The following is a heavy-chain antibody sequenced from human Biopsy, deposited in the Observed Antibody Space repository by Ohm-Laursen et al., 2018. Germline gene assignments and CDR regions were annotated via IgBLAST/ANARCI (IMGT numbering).Heavy chain of an antibody. V-gene: IGHV4-59*11. D-gene: IGHD4-23*01. CDR2: ISHTGYT. CDR3: ARGSNEYGGLYFPH. J-gene: IGHJ1*01. CDR1: GGSFTGHY. Sequence: GTLSLTCTVSGGSFTGHYWTWIRQPPGKGLVCIGHISHTGYTSYNSSLESRVTISLDTSRKHFSLRLTSLAAADTAVYYCARGSNEYGGLYFPHWGQGTLVTVSS.